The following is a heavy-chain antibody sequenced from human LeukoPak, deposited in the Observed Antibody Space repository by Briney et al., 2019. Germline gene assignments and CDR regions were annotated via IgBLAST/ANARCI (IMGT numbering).Heavy chain of an antibody. CDR2: MNLNSGNT. V-gene: IGHV1-8*01. CDR1: GYSFTIYD. D-gene: IGHD2-2*01. Sequence: ASVNVSCKCSGYSFTIYDINWVRHRTAPGLERMGWMNLNSGNTGYAQKFQGRVTMTRNTSIRTAYMELSSLRSEDRAVYYCARGWYCSSTSCSRKPPFDCWGQGTLVTVSS. J-gene: IGHJ4*02. CDR3: ARGWYCSSTSCSRKPPFDC.